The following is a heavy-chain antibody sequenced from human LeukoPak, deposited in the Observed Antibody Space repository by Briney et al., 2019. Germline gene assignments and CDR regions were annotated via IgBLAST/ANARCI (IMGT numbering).Heavy chain of an antibody. J-gene: IGHJ4*02. D-gene: IGHD1-26*01. V-gene: IGHV3-15*01. CDR2: IKSKSDGGTT. Sequence: GGSLRLSCAASGFTFRNAWMNWVRQAPGKGLEWVGRIKSKSDGGTTDYVAPVKGRFTISRDDSKNTMYLQMNSLKTEDTAVYYCSTAGYFKWELFDYWGQGTLVTVSS. CDR3: STAGYFKWELFDY. CDR1: GFTFRNAW.